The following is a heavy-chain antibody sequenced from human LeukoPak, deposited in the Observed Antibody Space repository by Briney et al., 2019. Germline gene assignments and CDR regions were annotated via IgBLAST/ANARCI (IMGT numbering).Heavy chain of an antibody. J-gene: IGHJ4*02. CDR3: AKWKYGSDFGYFHY. CDR1: GFTFSSFA. CDR2: ISGNGATT. V-gene: IGHV3-23*01. D-gene: IGHD3-10*01. Sequence: GGSLRLSCAASGFTFSSFAMSWVRQVPGKGLEWVSGISGNGATTHHADPVKRRFTISRDNSKNTLYLQRHSPRAEDTAVYYCAKWKYGSDFGYFHYWGQGTLVTVSS.